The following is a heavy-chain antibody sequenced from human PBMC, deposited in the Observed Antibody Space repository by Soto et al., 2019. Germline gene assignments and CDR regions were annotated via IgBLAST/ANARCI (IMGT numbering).Heavy chain of an antibody. CDR1: GFTFRNAW. V-gene: IGHV3-15*01. CDR2: VKSKTDGGTT. D-gene: IGHD3-22*01. CDR3: ATPPGFYDSAPFDY. J-gene: IGHJ4*02. Sequence: PGGSLRHSWGASGFTFRNAWMTWVRKDPGKGLEWVGHVKSKTDGGTTDYAAPVKGRFTISSDDSENTVYLQMNSLKTEDTAVYYCATPPGFYDSAPFDYWGQGTLVTVSS.